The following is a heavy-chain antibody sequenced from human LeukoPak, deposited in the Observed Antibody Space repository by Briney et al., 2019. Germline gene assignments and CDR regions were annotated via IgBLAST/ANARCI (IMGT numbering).Heavy chain of an antibody. CDR2: IRYDGNSK. Sequence: QAGGPLRLSCAASGFIFSSYGMHWVRQAPDKGLEWVAFIRYDGNSKDYADSVKGRFTISRDNSKNTLYLQMNSLRGEDTALYYCAKGGGYSYENYYYYMDVWGKGTTVTVSS. CDR3: AKGGGYSYENYYYYMDV. CDR1: GFIFSSYG. V-gene: IGHV3-30*02. D-gene: IGHD5-18*01. J-gene: IGHJ6*03.